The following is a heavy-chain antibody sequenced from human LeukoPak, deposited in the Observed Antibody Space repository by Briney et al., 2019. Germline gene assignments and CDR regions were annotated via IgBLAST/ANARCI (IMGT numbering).Heavy chain of an antibody. J-gene: IGHJ4*02. D-gene: IGHD6-19*01. CDR2: ISSNGGST. CDR3: ARTSVAGTI. CDR1: GFTFSSYA. Sequence: PGGSLRLSCAASGFTFSSYAMHWVRQAPGKGLEYVSAISSNGGSTYYANSVKGRFTISRDNFKNTLYLQMGSLRAEDMAVYYCARTSVAGTIWGQGTLVTVSS. V-gene: IGHV3-64*01.